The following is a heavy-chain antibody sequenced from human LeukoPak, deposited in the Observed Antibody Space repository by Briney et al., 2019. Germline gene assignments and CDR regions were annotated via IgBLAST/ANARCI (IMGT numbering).Heavy chain of an antibody. V-gene: IGHV3-64D*09. CDR1: GFTFSSFA. CDR3: VKDPSGNYFYFDY. CDR2: ISRNGGST. Sequence: GGSLRLSCSASGFTFSSFAMHWVRQAPGKGLEYVAAISRNGGSTYYADSVKARFTISRDNSKVTLYLQMTSLRPVDTAIYYCVKDPSGNYFYFDYWGQGTLVTVSS. D-gene: IGHD1-26*01. J-gene: IGHJ4*02.